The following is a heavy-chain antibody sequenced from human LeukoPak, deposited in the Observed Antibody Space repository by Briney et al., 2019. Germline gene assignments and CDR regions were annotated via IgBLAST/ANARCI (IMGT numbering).Heavy chain of an antibody. Sequence: GGSLRLSCAASGFTFSTYGMSWVRQAPGKGLEWVSSISSSSSYIYYADSVKGRFTISRDNAKNSLYLQMNSLRAEDTAVYYCARVEYSYGDPFDYWGQGTLVTVSS. J-gene: IGHJ4*02. CDR1: GFTFSTYG. CDR3: ARVEYSYGDPFDY. D-gene: IGHD5-18*01. CDR2: ISSSSSYI. V-gene: IGHV3-21*01.